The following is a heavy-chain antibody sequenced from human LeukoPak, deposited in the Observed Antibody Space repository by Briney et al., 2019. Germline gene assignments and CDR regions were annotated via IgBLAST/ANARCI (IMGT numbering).Heavy chain of an antibody. CDR3: ASDRRSSWYYY. Sequence: ETLSLTCTISGGSISRSNHYWGWIRQPPGKGLEWIGSISNSGSTFNKPSLKSRVTISVDTSKNQFSLKLSSVTAADTAVYYCASDRRSSWYYYWGQGTLVTVSS. CDR1: GGSISRSNHY. D-gene: IGHD6-13*01. V-gene: IGHV4-39*01. CDR2: ISNSGST. J-gene: IGHJ4*02.